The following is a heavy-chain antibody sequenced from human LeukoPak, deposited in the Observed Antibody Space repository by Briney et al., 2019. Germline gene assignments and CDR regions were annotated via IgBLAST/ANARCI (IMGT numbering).Heavy chain of an antibody. J-gene: IGHJ5*02. V-gene: IGHV5-10-1*01. D-gene: IGHD3-10*01. CDR1: GYSFTSYW. Sequence: GESLRISCKGSGYSFTSYWISWVRQMPGKGLEWMGRIDPSDSYTNYSPSFQGHVTISADKSISTAYLQWSSLKASDTAMYYCASLPPMVRGYDWFDPWGQGTLVTVSS. CDR2: IDPSDSYT. CDR3: ASLPPMVRGYDWFDP.